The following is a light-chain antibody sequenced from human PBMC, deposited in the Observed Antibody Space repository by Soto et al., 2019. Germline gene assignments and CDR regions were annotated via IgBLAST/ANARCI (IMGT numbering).Light chain of an antibody. Sequence: DIQMTQSPSTLSASVGDRVTITCRASETINNWLAWYQQKPGKAPKLLIYKASTLEYGVPSRFSGSGSATEFTLTISSLQPDDFATYYCQQYDKFSHTFGQGTKVEV. J-gene: IGKJ1*01. CDR3: QQYDKFSHT. V-gene: IGKV1-5*03. CDR1: ETINNW. CDR2: KAS.